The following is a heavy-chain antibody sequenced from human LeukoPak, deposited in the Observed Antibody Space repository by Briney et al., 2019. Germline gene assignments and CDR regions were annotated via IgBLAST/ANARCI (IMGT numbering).Heavy chain of an antibody. Sequence: TGGSLRLSCAASGFTFSTYSMNWVRQAPGKGLEWVSYIGSTITTMYYADSVKGRFTISRDNAKNSLYLQMNSLRAEDTAVYYCAELGITMIGGVWGKGTTVTIPS. CDR2: IGSTITTM. D-gene: IGHD3-10*02. CDR1: GFTFSTYS. V-gene: IGHV3-48*04. J-gene: IGHJ6*04. CDR3: AELGITMIGGV.